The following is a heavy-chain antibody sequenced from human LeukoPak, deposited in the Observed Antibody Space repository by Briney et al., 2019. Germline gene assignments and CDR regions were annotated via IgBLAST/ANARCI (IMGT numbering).Heavy chain of an antibody. V-gene: IGHV3-48*03. Sequence: PGGSLRLSCAASGFTFSSYEMNWVRQAPGKGLEWVSYISSSGSTIYYADSVKGRFTISRDNAKNSLYLQMNSLRAEDTAVYYCARVGEMATMVFDYWGQGTLVTVSS. D-gene: IGHD5-24*01. CDR1: GFTFSSYE. CDR2: ISSSGSTI. J-gene: IGHJ4*02. CDR3: ARVGEMATMVFDY.